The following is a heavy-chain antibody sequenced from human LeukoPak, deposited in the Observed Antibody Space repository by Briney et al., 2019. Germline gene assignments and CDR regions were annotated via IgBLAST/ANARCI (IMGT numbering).Heavy chain of an antibody. CDR3: ARGAAVPRYCCGGRCYPSARLQRLGFRY. V-gene: IGHV4-30-4*01. D-gene: IGHD2-15*01. Sequence: SETLSLTCSVSGVSISSADYYWSWIHQPPGKGLEWIGYMHYSGTTYYNPSLKSRVTISVDTSKNQFSLKLNSVTAADTAVYYCARGAAVPRYCCGGRCYPSARLQRLGFRYRGQGTLVTVSS. J-gene: IGHJ4*02. CDR2: MHYSGTT. CDR1: GVSISSADYY.